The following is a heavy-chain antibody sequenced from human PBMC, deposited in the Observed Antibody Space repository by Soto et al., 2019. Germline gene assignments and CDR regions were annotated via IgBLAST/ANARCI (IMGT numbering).Heavy chain of an antibody. J-gene: IGHJ5*02. CDR2: ISSGSAYI. V-gene: IGHV3-21*06. D-gene: IGHD1-26*01. Sequence: EVQLVESGGGLVKPGGSLRLSCTFTFNSYSLNWVRQAPGKRLEWVSSISSGSAYIKYADSVKGRFTISRDNANNLLDLQMSSLRVDDTAVYYCTRDQGGSYDSCFDPWGQGTLVTVSS. CDR1: TFNSYS. CDR3: TRDQGGSYDSCFDP.